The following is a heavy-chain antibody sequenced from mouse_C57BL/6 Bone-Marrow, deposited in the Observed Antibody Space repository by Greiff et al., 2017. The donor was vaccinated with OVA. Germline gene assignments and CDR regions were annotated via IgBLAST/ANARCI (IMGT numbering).Heavy chain of an antibody. V-gene: IGHV1-64*01. CDR3: ARERLWCNYFDY. CDR2: IHPNSGST. D-gene: IGHD1-1*02. CDR1: GYTFTSYW. Sequence: QVQLQQPGAELVKPGASVKLSCKASGYTFTSYWMHWVKQRPGQGLEWIGMIHPNSGSTNYNEKFKSKATLTVDKSSSTDYMQLSSLTSEDSAVYDCARERLWCNYFDYWGQGTTLTVSS. J-gene: IGHJ2*01.